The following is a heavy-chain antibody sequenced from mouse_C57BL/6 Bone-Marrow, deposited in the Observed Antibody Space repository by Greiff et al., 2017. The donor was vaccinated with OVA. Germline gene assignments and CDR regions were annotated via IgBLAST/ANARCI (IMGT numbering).Heavy chain of an antibody. CDR1: EYEFPSHD. D-gene: IGHD2-4*01. Sequence: EVQGVESGGGLVQPGESLKLSCESNEYEFPSHDMSWVRKTPEKRLELVAAINSDGGSTYYPDTMERRFIISRDNTKKTLYLQMSSLRSEDTALYYCARQSIYYDYDGWYFDVWGTGTTVTVSS. CDR3: ARQSIYYDYDGWYFDV. J-gene: IGHJ1*03. CDR2: INSDGGST. V-gene: IGHV5-2*01.